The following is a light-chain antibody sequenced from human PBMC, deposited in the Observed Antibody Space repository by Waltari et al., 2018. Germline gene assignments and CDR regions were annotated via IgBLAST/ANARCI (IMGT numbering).Light chain of an antibody. CDR3: QSYDNNNWV. CDR2: EDN. V-gene: IGLV6-57*02. CDR1: SGSIASNY. Sequence: NFMLTQSHSVSESPGKTVTISCTGSSGSIASNYVQWYQQRPGSAPTIVIYEDNQRPPGVPDRFSGSIDRSSNAASLTISGLKTEDEADYYCQSYDNNNWVFGGGTKLTVL. J-gene: IGLJ3*02.